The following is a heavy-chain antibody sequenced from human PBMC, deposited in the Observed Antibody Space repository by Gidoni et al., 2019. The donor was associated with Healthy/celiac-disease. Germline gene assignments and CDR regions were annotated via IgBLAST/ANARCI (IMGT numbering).Heavy chain of an antibody. D-gene: IGHD2-15*01. Sequence: EVQLAESGGGLVKPGGSLRLSCAASGCTFSSYSMNWVRQAPGKGLEWVSSISSSSSYIYYADSVKGRFTISRDNSKNSLYLQMNSLRAADTAVYYCARDSAVVVVAATRGFWFDPWGQGTLVTVSS. CDR1: GCTFSSYS. CDR3: ARDSAVVVVAATRGFWFDP. CDR2: ISSSSSYI. V-gene: IGHV3-21*01. J-gene: IGHJ5*02.